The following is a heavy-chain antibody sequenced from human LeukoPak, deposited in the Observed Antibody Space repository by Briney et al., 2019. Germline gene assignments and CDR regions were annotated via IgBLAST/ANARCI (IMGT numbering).Heavy chain of an antibody. CDR2: IIPILGIA. CDR3: ARALGDFWSGFESKRYYYYYYMDV. Sequence: SVKVSCKASGGTFSSYTISWVRRAPGQGLEWMGRIIPILGIANYAQKFQGRVTITADKSTSTAYMELSSLRSEDTAVYYCARALGDFWSGFESKRYYYYYYMDVWGKGTTVTVSS. V-gene: IGHV1-69*02. J-gene: IGHJ6*03. CDR1: GGTFSSYT. D-gene: IGHD3-3*01.